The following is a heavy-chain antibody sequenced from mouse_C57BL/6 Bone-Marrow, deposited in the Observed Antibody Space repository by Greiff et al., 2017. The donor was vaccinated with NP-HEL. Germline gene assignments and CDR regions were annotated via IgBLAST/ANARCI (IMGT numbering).Heavy chain of an antibody. CDR1: GYTFTDHT. J-gene: IGHJ2*01. V-gene: IGHV1-78*01. Sequence: VQLQESDAELVKPGASVKISCKVSGYTFTDHTIHWMKQRPEQGLEWIGYIYPRDGSTKYNEKFKGKATLTADKSSSTAYMQLNSLTSEDSAVYFCASPYYYGSSYADYWGQGTTLTVSS. CDR2: IYPRDGST. D-gene: IGHD1-1*01. CDR3: ASPYYYGSSYADY.